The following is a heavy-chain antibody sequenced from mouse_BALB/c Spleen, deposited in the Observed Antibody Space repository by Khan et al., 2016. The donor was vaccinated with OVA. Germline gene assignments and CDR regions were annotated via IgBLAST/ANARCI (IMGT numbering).Heavy chain of an antibody. J-gene: IGHJ2*01. D-gene: IGHD1-3*01. CDR2: IWAGGST. V-gene: IGHV2-9*02. Sequence: QVQLKESGPGLVEPSQTLSITCTVSGFSLTSYCVHWVRQPPGKGLEWMGVIWAGGSTNYNSALMSRLSIITDHSKSHVFLIMHRLHTYDTAMYYCARIDDIWGQGTTLTVSS. CDR3: ARIDDI. CDR1: GFSLTSYC.